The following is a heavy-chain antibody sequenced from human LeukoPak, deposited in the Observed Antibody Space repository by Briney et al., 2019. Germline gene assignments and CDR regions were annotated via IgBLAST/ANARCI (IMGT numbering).Heavy chain of an antibody. CDR3: AKRSGINYGFFDS. Sequence: QPGGSLRLSCAASRFTFSNYAMSWVRQAPGKGLEWVSAITGNGDYTDYADSVKGRFTISRDNSKNTAYLQMNSLRSEDTAVYYCAKRSGINYGFFDSLGQGTLVTVSS. CDR2: ITGNGDYT. CDR1: RFTFSNYA. D-gene: IGHD1-26*01. J-gene: IGHJ4*02. V-gene: IGHV3-23*01.